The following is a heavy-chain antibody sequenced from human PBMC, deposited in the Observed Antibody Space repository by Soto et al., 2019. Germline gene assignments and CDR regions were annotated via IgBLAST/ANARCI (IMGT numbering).Heavy chain of an antibody. CDR3: ARDPIAAAGAYYYYGMDV. Sequence: PGGSLRLSCAASGFTFSSYGMHWVRQAPGKGLEWVAVIWYDGSNKYYADSVKGRFTISRDNSKNTLYLQMNSLRAEDTAVYYCARDPIAAAGAYYYYGMDVWGQGTLVTVSS. V-gene: IGHV3-33*01. CDR2: IWYDGSNK. D-gene: IGHD6-13*01. J-gene: IGHJ6*02. CDR1: GFTFSSYG.